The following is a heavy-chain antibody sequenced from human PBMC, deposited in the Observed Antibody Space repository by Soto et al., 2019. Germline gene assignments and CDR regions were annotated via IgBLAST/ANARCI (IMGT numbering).Heavy chain of an antibody. J-gene: IGHJ6*02. CDR2: IWYDGSNK. CDR3: ARVRGYSHDPAGMDV. CDR1: GFTFSSYG. D-gene: IGHD5-18*01. Sequence: GGSLRLSCAASGFTFSSYGMHWVRQAPGKGLEWVAVIWYDGSNKYYADSVKGRFTISRDNSKNTLYLQMNSLRAEDTAVYYCARVRGYSHDPAGMDVWGQGTTVTVSS. V-gene: IGHV3-33*01.